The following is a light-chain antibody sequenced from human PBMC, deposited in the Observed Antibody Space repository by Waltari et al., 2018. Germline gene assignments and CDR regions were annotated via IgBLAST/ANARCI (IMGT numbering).Light chain of an antibody. CDR2: EVS. CDR1: SSDVGGYKY. Sequence: QSALTQPPSASGSPGQSVTISCTGTSSDVGGYKYVSWYQQHPGKAPKLMIYEVSKRPSGFPDRFSGSRSGNTASRTVSGLQAEDEADYYCSSYGGSNNVLFGGGTKLTVL. J-gene: IGLJ2*01. CDR3: SSYGGSNNVL. V-gene: IGLV2-8*01.